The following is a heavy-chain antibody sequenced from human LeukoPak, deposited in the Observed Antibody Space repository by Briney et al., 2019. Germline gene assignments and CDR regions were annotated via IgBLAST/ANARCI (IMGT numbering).Heavy chain of an antibody. J-gene: IGHJ4*02. CDR3: ARDLYRIVVVPHYFDY. CDR2: ISYDGSNK. CDR1: GFTFSNYG. D-gene: IGHD3-22*01. Sequence: PGGSLRLSCAASGFTFSNYGMHWVRQAPGKGLEWVTLISYDGSNKYYADSVKGRFTISRDNSKNTLYLQMNSLRVEDTAVYYCARDLYRIVVVPHYFDYWGQGTLVTVSS. V-gene: IGHV3-30*03.